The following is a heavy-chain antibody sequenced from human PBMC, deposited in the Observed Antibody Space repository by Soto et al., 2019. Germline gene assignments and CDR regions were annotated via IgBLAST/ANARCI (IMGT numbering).Heavy chain of an antibody. V-gene: IGHV1-69*01. CDR1: GGTFSSYA. D-gene: IGHD3-16*01. CDR3: ARGAQGADYDYVWGSDY. J-gene: IGHJ4*02. CDR2: IIPIFGTA. Sequence: QVQLVQSGAEVKKPGSSVKVSCKASGGTFSSYAISWVRHAPGQGLEWMGGIIPIFGTANYAQKFQGRVTITADESTSTAYMELSSLRSEDTAVYYCARGAQGADYDYVWGSDYWGQGTLVTVSS.